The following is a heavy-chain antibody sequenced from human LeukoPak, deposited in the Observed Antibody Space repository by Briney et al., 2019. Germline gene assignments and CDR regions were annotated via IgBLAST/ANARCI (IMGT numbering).Heavy chain of an antibody. D-gene: IGHD2-2*01. CDR3: ARDPHCSSTNCPFDY. CDR2: IYRSENP. Sequence: PSGTLSLTCAVSGGSISSSDWWSWVRQPPGRGLEWIGYIYRSENPSYNPSLKGRVTMSADKSKNQFSLRLSSETAADTAVYYCARDPHCSSTNCPFDYWGQGTLVIVSS. V-gene: IGHV4-4*02. CDR1: GGSISSSDW. J-gene: IGHJ4*02.